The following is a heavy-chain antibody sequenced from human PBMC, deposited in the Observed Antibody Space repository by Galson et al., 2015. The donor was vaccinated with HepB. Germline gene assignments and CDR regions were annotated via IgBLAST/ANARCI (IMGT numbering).Heavy chain of an antibody. D-gene: IGHD3-22*01. V-gene: IGHV3-11*01. CDR1: GFTFSDYY. CDR3: VGQYYYESSGYLEGGF. J-gene: IGHJ4*02. Sequence: SLRLSCAASGFTFSDYYMIWIRQAPGKGLEWVSYISSNGGIIYYADSVKGRFTMSRDNAKNSLDLQMSSLRAEDTAVYYCVGQYYYESSGYLEGGFWGQGTLVTVSS. CDR2: ISSNGGII.